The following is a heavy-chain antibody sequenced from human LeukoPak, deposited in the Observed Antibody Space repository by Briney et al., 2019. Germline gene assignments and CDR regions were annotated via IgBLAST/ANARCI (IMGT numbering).Heavy chain of an antibody. D-gene: IGHD3-16*02. CDR3: ARSGPYDYVWGSYRQKHNWFDP. V-gene: IGHV4-34*01. J-gene: IGHJ5*02. Sequence: SETLSLTCAVYGGSFSGYYWSWIRQSPGKGLEWIGEINHSGSTNYNPSLKSRVTISVDTSKNQFSLKLSSVTAADTAVYYCARSGPYDYVWGSYRQKHNWFDPWGQGTLVTVSS. CDR1: GGSFSGYY. CDR2: INHSGST.